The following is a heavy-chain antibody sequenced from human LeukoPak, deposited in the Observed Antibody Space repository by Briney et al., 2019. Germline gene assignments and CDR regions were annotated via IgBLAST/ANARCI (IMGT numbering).Heavy chain of an antibody. Sequence: GGSLRLSCADSGFTFRSYAMSWVRQAPGKGLEWVSAISGSGGSTYYADSVKGRFTISRDNSKSTLYLQMNSLRAEDTAVYYCAKGHQLLAYHNWFDPWGQGTLVTVSS. J-gene: IGHJ5*02. CDR2: ISGSGGST. D-gene: IGHD2-2*01. CDR3: AKGHQLLAYHNWFDP. V-gene: IGHV3-23*01. CDR1: GFTFRSYA.